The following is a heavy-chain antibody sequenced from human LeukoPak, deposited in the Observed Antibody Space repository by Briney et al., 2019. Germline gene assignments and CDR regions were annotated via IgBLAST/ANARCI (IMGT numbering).Heavy chain of an antibody. J-gene: IGHJ4*02. CDR1: GYTFTSYG. CDR3: ARDRTGIQLWPPLDY. D-gene: IGHD5-18*01. V-gene: IGHV1-18*04. Sequence: GASVKVCCKASGYTFTSYGISWVRQAPGQGLEWMGWISAYNGNTNYAQKLQGRVTMTTDTSTSTAYMELRSLRSDDTAVYYCARDRTGIQLWPPLDYWGQGTLVTVSS. CDR2: ISAYNGNT.